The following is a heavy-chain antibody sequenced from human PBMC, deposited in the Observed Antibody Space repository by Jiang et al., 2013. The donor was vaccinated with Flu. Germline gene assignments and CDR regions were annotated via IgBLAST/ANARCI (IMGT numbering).Heavy chain of an antibody. V-gene: IGHV3-23*01. CDR1: GFTFSSYA. D-gene: IGHD3-22*01. CDR3: AKDTIRYYYDSSGYSDD. Sequence: VQLLESGGKTWYSLGGSLRLFCAASGFTFSSYAMSWVRQAPGEGLEWVSTISGSGASTYYADSVKGRFTISRDNSKNTLYLQINSLRAEDTAVYYCAKDTIRYYYDSSGYSDDWGQGTLVTVSS. CDR2: ISGSGAST. J-gene: IGHJ4*02.